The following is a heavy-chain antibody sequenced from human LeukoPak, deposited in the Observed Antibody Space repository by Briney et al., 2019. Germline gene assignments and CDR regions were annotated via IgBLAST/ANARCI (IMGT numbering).Heavy chain of an antibody. Sequence: GGSLRLSCAASGFTFTSSAMSWVRQAPGKGLEWVSAVSGSGAGTYYADSVKGRFTVSRDNSKNTLYLQMNTLRAEDTAIYYCAKNPSAYCGGDCYSDYWGQGTLATVSS. J-gene: IGHJ4*02. CDR2: VSGSGAGT. CDR1: GFTFTSSA. D-gene: IGHD2-21*01. CDR3: AKNPSAYCGGDCYSDY. V-gene: IGHV3-23*01.